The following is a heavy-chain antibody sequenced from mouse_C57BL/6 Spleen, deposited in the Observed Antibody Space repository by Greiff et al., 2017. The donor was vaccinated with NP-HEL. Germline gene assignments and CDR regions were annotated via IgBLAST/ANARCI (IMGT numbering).Heavy chain of an antibody. J-gene: IGHJ2*01. D-gene: IGHD1-1*01. CDR2: ISSGGSYT. CDR1: GFTFSSYG. V-gene: IGHV5-6*01. CDR3: ARHKTTVVTYYFDY. Sequence: EVKLVESGGDLVKPGGSLKLSCAASGFTFSSYGMSWVRQTPDKRLEWVATISSGGSYTYYPDSVKGRFTISRDNAKSTLYLQMSSLKSEDTAMYYCARHKTTVVTYYFDYWGQGTTLTVSS.